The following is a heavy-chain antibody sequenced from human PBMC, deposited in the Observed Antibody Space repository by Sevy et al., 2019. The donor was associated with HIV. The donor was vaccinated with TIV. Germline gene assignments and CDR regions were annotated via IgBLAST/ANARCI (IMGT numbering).Heavy chain of an antibody. CDR3: ATRSHTSGWYPPPGGDAFDI. Sequence: ASVKVSCKVSGYTLTELSMHWVRQAPGKGLEWMGGFDPEDGETIYAQKFQGRVTMTEDTSTDTAYMELGSLRSEDTAGYYCATRSHTSGWYPPPGGDAFDIWGQGTMVTVSS. D-gene: IGHD6-19*01. CDR1: GYTLTELS. V-gene: IGHV1-24*01. CDR2: FDPEDGET. J-gene: IGHJ3*02.